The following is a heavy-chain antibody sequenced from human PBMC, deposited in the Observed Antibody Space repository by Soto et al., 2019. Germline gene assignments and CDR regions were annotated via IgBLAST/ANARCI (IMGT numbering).Heavy chain of an antibody. CDR2: ISAYNGNT. CDR3: ARAPNPAYYDILTGYYSSEEFDY. Sequence: ASVKVSCKASGYTFTSYGISWVRQAPGQGLEWMGWISAYNGNTNYAQKLQGRVTMTTDTSTSTAYMELRSLRSDDTAVYYCARAPNPAYYDILTGYYSSEEFDYWGQGTLVTVSS. CDR1: GYTFTSYG. J-gene: IGHJ4*02. V-gene: IGHV1-18*01. D-gene: IGHD3-9*01.